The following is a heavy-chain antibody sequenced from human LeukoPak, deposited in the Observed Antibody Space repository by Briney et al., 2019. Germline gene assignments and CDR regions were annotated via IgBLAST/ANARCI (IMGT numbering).Heavy chain of an antibody. J-gene: IGHJ4*02. CDR1: GYTFTDYY. V-gene: IGHV1-2*06. CDR3: ARAAYGTSSWFPDY. CDR2: INPNSGDA. D-gene: IGHD6-13*01. Sequence: GASVKVSCKASGYTFTDYYIHWVRQAPGQGLEWMGRINPNSGDANSAQKFQGRVTMTRDTSISTAYMELSRLRSDDTAVYFCARAAYGTSSWFPDYWGQGTLFIVSS.